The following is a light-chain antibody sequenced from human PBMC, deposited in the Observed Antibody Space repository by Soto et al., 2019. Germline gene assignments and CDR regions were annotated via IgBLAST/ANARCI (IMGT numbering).Light chain of an antibody. V-gene: IGKV3-11*01. CDR3: QHYNNWPFT. CDR2: DAS. J-gene: IGKJ2*01. CDR1: QSVSNY. Sequence: EVVFTQSPFILSLSPGERATLSCRASQSVSNYLAWYQQKPGQAPRLLIYDASSRATGIPARFSGSGSGTEFTLTISSLQSEDFAVYYCQHYNNWPFTFGQGTKVDIK.